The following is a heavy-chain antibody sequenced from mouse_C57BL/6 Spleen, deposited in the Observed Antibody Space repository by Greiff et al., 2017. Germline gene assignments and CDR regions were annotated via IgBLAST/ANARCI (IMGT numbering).Heavy chain of an antibody. CDR3: TRSYYGSGGY. Sequence: VQLQQSGAELVRPGASVTLSCKASGYTFTDYEMHWVKQTPVHGLEWIGAIDPETGGTAYNQKFKGKAILTADKSSSTAYMELRSLTSEDSAVYYCTRSYYGSGGYWGQGTTLTVAS. V-gene: IGHV1-15*01. CDR1: GYTFTDYE. J-gene: IGHJ2*01. CDR2: IDPETGGT. D-gene: IGHD1-1*01.